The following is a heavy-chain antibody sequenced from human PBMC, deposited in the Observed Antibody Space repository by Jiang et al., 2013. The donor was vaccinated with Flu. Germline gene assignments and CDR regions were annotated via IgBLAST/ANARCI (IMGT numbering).Heavy chain of an antibody. CDR1: GDSVSSNSAA. V-gene: IGHV6-1*01. J-gene: IGHJ6*02. Sequence: SQTLSLTCAISGDSVSSNSAAWNWIRQSPSRGLEWLGRTYYRSKWYNDYAVSVKSRITINPDTSKNQFSLQLNSVTPEDTAVYYCARDRGRLGSYFSSVYYYYYGMDVWGQGTTVTVSS. CDR2: TYYRSKWYN. D-gene: IGHD3-10*01. CDR3: ARDRGRLGSYFSSVYYYYYGMDV.